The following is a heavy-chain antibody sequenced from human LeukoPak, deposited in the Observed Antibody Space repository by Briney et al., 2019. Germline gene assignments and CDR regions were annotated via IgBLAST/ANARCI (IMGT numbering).Heavy chain of an antibody. CDR1: GYTFTSYG. CDR3: ATRDPYYYYMDV. V-gene: IGHV1-18*01. Sequence: ASVKVSCKASGYTFTSYGISWVRQAPGQGLEWMGWISTYNGNTNYAQKLQGRVTMTTDTSTSTAYMELRSLRSDDRAVYYCATRDPYYYYMDVWGKGTTVTVSS. J-gene: IGHJ6*03. CDR2: ISTYNGNT.